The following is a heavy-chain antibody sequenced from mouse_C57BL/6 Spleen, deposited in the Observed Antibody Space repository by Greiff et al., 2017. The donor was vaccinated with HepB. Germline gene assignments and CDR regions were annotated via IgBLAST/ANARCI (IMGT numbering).Heavy chain of an antibody. CDR3: ARIYYYGSSYEAY. V-gene: IGHV8-12*01. CDR1: GFSLSTSGMG. CDR2: IYWDDDK. Sequence: ESGPGILQSSQTLSLTCSFSGFSLSTSGMGVSWIRQPSGKGLEWLAHIYWDDDKRYNPSLKSRLTISKDTSRNQVFLKITSVDTADTATYYCARIYYYGSSYEAYWGQGTLVTVSA. D-gene: IGHD1-1*01. J-gene: IGHJ3*01.